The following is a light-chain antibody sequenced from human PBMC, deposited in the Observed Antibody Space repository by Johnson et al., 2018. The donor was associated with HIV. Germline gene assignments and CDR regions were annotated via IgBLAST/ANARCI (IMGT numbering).Light chain of an antibody. CDR1: SSNIGNNY. CDR2: DNN. CDR3: GTWDSSLSVNYV. Sequence: QSVLTQPPSVSAAPGQKVTISCSGSSSNIGNNYVSWYKQLPGTAPKLLIYDNNKRPSGIPDRFSGSKSGTSATLGITGLQTGDEADYYCGTWDSSLSVNYVFGTGTKVTVL. V-gene: IGLV1-51*01. J-gene: IGLJ1*01.